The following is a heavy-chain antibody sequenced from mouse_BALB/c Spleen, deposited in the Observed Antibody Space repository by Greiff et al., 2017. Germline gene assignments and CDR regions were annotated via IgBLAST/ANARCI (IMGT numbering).Heavy chain of an antibody. CDR1: GYSFTGYF. Sequence: VQLQQSGPELVKPGASVKISCKASGYSFTGYFMNWVKQSHGKSLEWIGRINPYNGDTFYNQKFKGKATLTVDKSSSTAHMELLSLTSEDSAVYDCGRCDGYYGSAMDYWGQGTSVTVSS. V-gene: IGHV1-37*01. D-gene: IGHD2-3*01. CDR3: GRCDGYYGSAMDY. J-gene: IGHJ4*01. CDR2: INPYNGDT.